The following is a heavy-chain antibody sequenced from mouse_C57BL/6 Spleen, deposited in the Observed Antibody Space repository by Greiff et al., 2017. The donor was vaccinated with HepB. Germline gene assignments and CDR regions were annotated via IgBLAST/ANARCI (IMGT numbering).Heavy chain of an antibody. D-gene: IGHD1-1*01. CDR3: ARWYYYGSSWYFDV. Sequence: SGPVLVKPGASVKMSCKASGYTFTDYYMNWVKQSHGKSLEWIGVINPYNGGTSYNQKFKGKATLTVDKSSSTAYMELNSLTSEDSAVYYCARWYYYGSSWYFDVWGTGTTVTVSS. CDR1: GYTFTDYY. J-gene: IGHJ1*03. V-gene: IGHV1-19*01. CDR2: INPYNGGT.